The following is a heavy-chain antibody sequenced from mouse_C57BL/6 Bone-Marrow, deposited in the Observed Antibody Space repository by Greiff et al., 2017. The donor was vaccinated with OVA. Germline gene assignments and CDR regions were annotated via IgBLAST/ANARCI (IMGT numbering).Heavy chain of an antibody. CDR1: GFTFSSYA. Sequence: EVQRVESGAGLVKPGGSLKLSCAASGFTFSSYAMSWVRQTPEKRLEWVAYISSGGDYIYYADTVKGRFTISRDNARNTLYLQMSSLKSEDTAMYYCTRDYYGSSYVRVYFDVWGTGTTVTVSS. V-gene: IGHV5-9-1*02. CDR2: ISSGGDYI. J-gene: IGHJ1*03. D-gene: IGHD1-1*01. CDR3: TRDYYGSSYVRVYFDV.